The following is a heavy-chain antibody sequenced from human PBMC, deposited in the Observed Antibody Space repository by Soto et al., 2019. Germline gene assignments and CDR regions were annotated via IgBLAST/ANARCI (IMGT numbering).Heavy chain of an antibody. D-gene: IGHD3-16*02. V-gene: IGHV3-21*03. CDR3: AAEQQDYDYVWETYRYSGFEY. J-gene: IGHJ4*02. CDR1: GFTFSSYS. CDR2: ISSSSSYI. Sequence: GSLKLSYAASGFTFSSYSMNWVRQAPGKGLEWVSSISSSSSYIYYADSVKGRFTISKDTSKSQVVLTMTDMDPVDTATYYCAAEQQDYDYVWETYRYSGFEYWGQGTLVTVSS.